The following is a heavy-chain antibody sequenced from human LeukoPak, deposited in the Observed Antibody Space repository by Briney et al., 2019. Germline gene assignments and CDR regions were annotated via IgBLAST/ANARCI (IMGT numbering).Heavy chain of an antibody. D-gene: IGHD2-2*01. CDR3: ARRGYCSSTSCYDY. Sequence: ASVKLSCTASGYTFTGYYMHWVRQAPGQGLEWMGWINPNSGGTNYAQKFQGRFTMTRDTSISTAYMELSRLRSDDTAVYYCARRGYCSSTSCYDYWGQGTLVTVSS. J-gene: IGHJ4*02. CDR1: GYTFTGYY. CDR2: INPNSGGT. V-gene: IGHV1-2*02.